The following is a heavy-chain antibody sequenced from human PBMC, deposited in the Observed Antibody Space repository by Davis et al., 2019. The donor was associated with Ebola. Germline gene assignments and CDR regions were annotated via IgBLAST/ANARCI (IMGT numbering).Heavy chain of an antibody. Sequence: GESLKISCAASGFTFSSYGMHWVRQAPGKGLEWVAVISYDGSNKYYADSVKGRFTISRDNSKNTLYLQMNSLRAEDTAVYYCAKSTTQLGHYGADYWGQGTLVTVSS. CDR3: AKSTTQLGHYGADY. CDR1: GFTFSSYG. V-gene: IGHV3-30*18. J-gene: IGHJ4*02. D-gene: IGHD6-6*01. CDR2: ISYDGSNK.